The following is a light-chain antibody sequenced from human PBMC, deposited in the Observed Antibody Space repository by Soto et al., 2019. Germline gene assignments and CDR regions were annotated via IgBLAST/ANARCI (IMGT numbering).Light chain of an antibody. CDR2: DAS. V-gene: IGKV3-11*01. J-gene: IGKJ4*01. CDR3: QQRSNWPST. CDR1: QSVSSY. Sequence: EIVLTQSPATLSLSPGERATLSCRASQSVSSYLAWYQQKPGQAPRLLIYDASNRATGIPARFSGSGSGTDFTLTISTLEPDYFAVYYCQQRSNWPSTFGGGTKVDIK.